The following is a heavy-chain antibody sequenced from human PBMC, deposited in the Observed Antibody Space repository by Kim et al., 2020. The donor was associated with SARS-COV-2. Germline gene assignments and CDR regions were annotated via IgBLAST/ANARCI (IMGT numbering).Heavy chain of an antibody. J-gene: IGHJ4*02. CDR2: TRYDGSNK. D-gene: IGHD1-26*01. Sequence: GGSLRLSCAASGFTFSSYGMHWVRQAPGKGLEWVAVTRYDGSNKYYADSVKGRFTISRDNSKNTLYLQMNSLRAEDTAVYYCAKDAHSGSYPPTPFDYWGQGTLVTVSS. CDR1: GFTFSSYG. CDR3: AKDAHSGSYPPTPFDY. V-gene: IGHV3-30*02.